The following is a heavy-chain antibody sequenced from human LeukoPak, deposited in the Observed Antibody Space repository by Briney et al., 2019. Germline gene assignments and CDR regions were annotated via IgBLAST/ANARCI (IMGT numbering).Heavy chain of an antibody. V-gene: IGHV4-38-2*02. D-gene: IGHD6-13*01. CDR3: ARDSSSWYRINWFDP. J-gene: IGHJ5*02. CDR2: IYHSGST. Sequence: SETLSLTCTVSGYSISSGYYWGWIRQPPGKGLEWIGSIYHSGSTYYNPSLKSRVTISVDTSKNQFSLKLSSVTAADTAVYYCARDSSSWYRINWFDPWGQGTLVTVSP. CDR1: GYSISSGYY.